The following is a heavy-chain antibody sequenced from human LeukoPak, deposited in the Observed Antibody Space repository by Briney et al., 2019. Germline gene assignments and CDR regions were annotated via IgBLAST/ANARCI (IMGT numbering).Heavy chain of an antibody. CDR1: GFTFSNYW. CDR2: INSDGSGT. CDR3: ASDGIAVDRGNGYFDY. V-gene: IGHV3-74*01. Sequence: GGSLRLSCAASGFTFSNYWMHWVRQAPGKGLLWVSRINSDGSGTSYADSVKGRFTISRDNSENTLYLQMNSLRAEDTALYYCASDGIAVDRGNGYFDYWGQGTLVTVSS. D-gene: IGHD6-13*01. J-gene: IGHJ4*02.